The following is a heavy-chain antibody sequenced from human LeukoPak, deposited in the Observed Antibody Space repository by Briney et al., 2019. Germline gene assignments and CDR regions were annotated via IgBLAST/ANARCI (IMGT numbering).Heavy chain of an antibody. D-gene: IGHD1-26*01. CDR3: ARGSLSWELRPFDY. J-gene: IGHJ4*02. CDR1: GYSISSGYY. Sequence: SETLSLTCAVSGYSISSGYYWGWIRQPPGKGLEWIGEINHSGSTNYNPSLKSRVTISVDTSKNQFSLKLSSVTAADTAVYYCARGSLSWELRPFDYWGQGTLVTVSS. V-gene: IGHV4-38-2*01. CDR2: INHSGST.